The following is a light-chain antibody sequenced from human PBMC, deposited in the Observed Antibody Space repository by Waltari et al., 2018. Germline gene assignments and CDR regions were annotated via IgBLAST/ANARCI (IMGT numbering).Light chain of an antibody. J-gene: IGKJ3*01. CDR3: QQANTFPFT. V-gene: IGKV1-12*01. Sequence: DMQMTQSPSSVTASVGDRFTITCRASQDISSWLAWYQQKPGKAPKILIYGASSLQSGVPSRFSGSGSGTDFTLTISSLQPEDFATYYCQQANTFPFTFGPGTKVYIK. CDR1: QDISSW. CDR2: GAS.